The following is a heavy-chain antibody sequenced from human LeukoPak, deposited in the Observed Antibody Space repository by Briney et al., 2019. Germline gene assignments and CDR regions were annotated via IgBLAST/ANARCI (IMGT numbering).Heavy chain of an antibody. CDR3: AREESDYDNWFDP. V-gene: IGHV1-69*13. D-gene: IGHD5-12*01. CDR1: GGTFSSYA. J-gene: IGHJ5*02. Sequence: SVKVSCKASGGTFSSYAISWVRQAPGQGLEWMGGIIPIFGTANYAQKFQGRVTITADESTSTAYMELSSLRSEDTAVNYCAREESDYDNWFDPWGQGTLVTVSS. CDR2: IIPIFGTA.